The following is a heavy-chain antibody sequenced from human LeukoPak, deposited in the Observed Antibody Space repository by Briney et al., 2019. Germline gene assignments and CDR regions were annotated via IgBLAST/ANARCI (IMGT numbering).Heavy chain of an antibody. CDR3: ARGASYGSSGFGAN. D-gene: IGHD3-22*01. Sequence: PGRSLRLSCAASGFTFSSYAMHWVRQAPGKGLEWVAVISYDVGSNTYYADSVKGRFTISRDNAKNTLYLQLNSLRAEDTAMYYCARGASYGSSGFGANWGQGTLVTVSS. CDR1: GFTFSSYA. CDR2: ISYDVGSNT. V-gene: IGHV3-30-3*01. J-gene: IGHJ4*02.